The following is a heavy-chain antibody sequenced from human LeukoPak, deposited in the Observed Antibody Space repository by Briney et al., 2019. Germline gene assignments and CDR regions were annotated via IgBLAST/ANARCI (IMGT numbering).Heavy chain of an antibody. J-gene: IGHJ4*02. V-gene: IGHV3-53*01. Sequence: PGGPLRLSCAASGFTVSSNYMSWVRQAPGKGLEWVSVIYSGGSTYYADSVRGRFTISRDNSKNTLYLQMNSLGAEDTAVYYCARVSYYDSSGYYFLSYVDYWGQGTLVTVSS. CDR3: ARVSYYDSSGYYFLSYVDY. CDR1: GFTVSSNY. D-gene: IGHD3-22*01. CDR2: IYSGGST.